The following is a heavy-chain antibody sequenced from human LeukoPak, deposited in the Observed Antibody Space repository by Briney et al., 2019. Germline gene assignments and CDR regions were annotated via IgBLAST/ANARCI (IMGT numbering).Heavy chain of an antibody. CDR3: ASSPDTYYYDSSGYYDPYYFDY. CDR1: GGSISSYY. J-gene: IGHJ4*02. CDR2: IYTSGST. D-gene: IGHD3-22*01. V-gene: IGHV4-4*09. Sequence: SETLSLTCTVSGGSISSYYWSWIRQPTGKGLEWIGYIYTSGSTNYNPSLKSRVTISVDTSKNQFSLKLSSVTAADTAVYYCASSPDTYYYDSSGYYDPYYFDYWGQGTLVTVSS.